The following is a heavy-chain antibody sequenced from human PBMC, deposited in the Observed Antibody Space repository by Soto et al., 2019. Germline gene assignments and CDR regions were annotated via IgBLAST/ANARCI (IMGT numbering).Heavy chain of an antibody. Sequence: QVQLVQSGAEVKKPGGSVKVSSKAAGYTFTSYGISWVRQAPGKGLEWMGWIGAYNGNTNYAQKLQGRVTMTTDTSTSTAYMELRSLRSDDTAVYYCARDTAAAGIFDYWGQGTLVTVSS. CDR3: ARDTAAAGIFDY. V-gene: IGHV1-18*01. D-gene: IGHD6-13*01. CDR1: GYTFTSYG. J-gene: IGHJ4*02. CDR2: IGAYNGNT.